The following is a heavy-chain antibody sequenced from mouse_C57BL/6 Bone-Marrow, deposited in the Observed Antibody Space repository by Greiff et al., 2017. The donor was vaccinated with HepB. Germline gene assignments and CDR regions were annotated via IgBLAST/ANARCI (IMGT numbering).Heavy chain of an antibody. D-gene: IGHD2-2*01. CDR3: ARERRLRHYAMDY. CDR2: ISDGGSYT. Sequence: VKVEESGGGLVKPGGSLKLSCAASGFTFSSYAMSWVRQTPEKRLEWVATISDGGSYTYYPDNVKGRFTIARDNAKNNLYLQMSHLKSEDTAMYYCARERRLRHYAMDYWGQGTSVTVSS. J-gene: IGHJ4*01. CDR1: GFTFSSYA. V-gene: IGHV5-4*01.